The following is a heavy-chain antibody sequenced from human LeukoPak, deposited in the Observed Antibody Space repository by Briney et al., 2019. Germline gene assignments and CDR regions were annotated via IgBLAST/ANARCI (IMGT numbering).Heavy chain of an antibody. J-gene: IGHJ3*02. D-gene: IGHD2-15*01. CDR3: AKGPVVTFDI. CDR2: ISSSGSTI. CDR1: GFTFSSYE. Sequence: QTGGSLRLSYAASGFTFSSYEMNWVRQAPGKGLEWVSYISSSGSTIYYADSVKGRFTISRDNAKNSLYLQMNSLRAEDTAVYYCAKGPVVTFDIWGQGTMVTVSS. V-gene: IGHV3-48*03.